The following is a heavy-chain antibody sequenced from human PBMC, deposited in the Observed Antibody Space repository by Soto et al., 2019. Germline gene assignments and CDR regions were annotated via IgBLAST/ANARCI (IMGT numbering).Heavy chain of an antibody. Sequence: ASVKVSCKASGYTFTSYGISWVRQAPGQGLEWMGWISAYNGNTNYAQKLQGRVTMTTDTSTSTACMELRSLRSDDTAVYYCARIEVLRYFDWSPPNYYYGMDVWAQGTTVTVSS. J-gene: IGHJ6*02. CDR3: ARIEVLRYFDWSPPNYYYGMDV. V-gene: IGHV1-18*04. CDR2: ISAYNGNT. D-gene: IGHD3-9*01. CDR1: GYTFTSYG.